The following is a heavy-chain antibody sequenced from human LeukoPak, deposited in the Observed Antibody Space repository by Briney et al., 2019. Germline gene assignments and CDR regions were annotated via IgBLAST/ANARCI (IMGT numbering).Heavy chain of an antibody. CDR3: ARDQYDAFEI. D-gene: IGHD4-11*01. Sequence: GGSLRLSCAASGFSFRSYSMNWVRQAPGKGLEWVSYISTGSSTRYYADSVKGRFTISRDNAKNSLSLQMNSLRDEDTALYYCARDQYDAFEIRGQGTIVTVSS. V-gene: IGHV3-48*02. CDR2: ISTGSSTR. CDR1: GFSFRSYS. J-gene: IGHJ3*02.